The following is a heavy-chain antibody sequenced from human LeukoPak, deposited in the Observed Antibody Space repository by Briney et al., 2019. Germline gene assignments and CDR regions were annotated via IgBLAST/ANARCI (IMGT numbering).Heavy chain of an antibody. D-gene: IGHD5-18*01. CDR1: GFTFSSYV. Sequence: GGSLRLSCAASGFTFSSYVMTWVRQAPGKGLEWVSAISGSGGSTYYADSVKGRFTISRDNSKNMLYLQVNSLGAEDTAIYYCAKGVGYSRGSDYWGQGTLVTVSS. CDR2: ISGSGGST. V-gene: IGHV3-23*01. CDR3: AKGVGYSRGSDY. J-gene: IGHJ4*02.